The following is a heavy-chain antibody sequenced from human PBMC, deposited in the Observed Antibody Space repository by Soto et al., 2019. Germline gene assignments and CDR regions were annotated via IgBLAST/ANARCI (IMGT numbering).Heavy chain of an antibody. CDR3: ARSYDFWSGYFYFDY. CDR2: IYYSGST. V-gene: IGHV4-31*03. D-gene: IGHD3-3*01. CDR1: GGSISSGGYY. Sequence: SETLSLTCTVSGGSISSGGYYWSWIRQHPGKGLEWIGYIYYSGSTYYNPSLKSRVTISVDTSKNQFSLKLSSVTAADTAVYYCARSYDFWSGYFYFDYWGQGTLVTVS. J-gene: IGHJ4*02.